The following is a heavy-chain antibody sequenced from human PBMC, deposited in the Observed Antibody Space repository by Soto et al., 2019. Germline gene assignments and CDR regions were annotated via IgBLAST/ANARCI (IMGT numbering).Heavy chain of an antibody. V-gene: IGHV1-69*13. D-gene: IGHD3-9*01. J-gene: IGHJ6*02. CDR2: IIPIFGTA. Sequence: SVKVSCKASGGTFSSYAISWVRQAPGQGLEWMGGIIPIFGTANYAQKFQGRVTITADESTSTAYMELSSLRSEDTAVYYCARAPPYYDILTGYPSRSYYGMDVWGQGTTVTVSS. CDR1: GGTFSSYA. CDR3: ARAPPYYDILTGYPSRSYYGMDV.